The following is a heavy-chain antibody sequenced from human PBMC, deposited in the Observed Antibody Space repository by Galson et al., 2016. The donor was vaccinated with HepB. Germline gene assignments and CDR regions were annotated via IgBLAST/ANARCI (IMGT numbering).Heavy chain of an antibody. V-gene: IGHV5-10-1*01. J-gene: IGHJ4*02. CDR2: IDPSDSYT. D-gene: IGHD6-19*01. CDR3: AIRLYSSGSFDY. Sequence: QSGAEVKKPGESLRISCMGSGYNFITYWISWVRQMPGKGLEWMGSIDPSDSYTNYSPSFQGHVTISTDGSISTAYLQWSSLKASDTAIYYCAIRLYSSGSFDYWGQGTLVTVSS. CDR1: GYNFITYW.